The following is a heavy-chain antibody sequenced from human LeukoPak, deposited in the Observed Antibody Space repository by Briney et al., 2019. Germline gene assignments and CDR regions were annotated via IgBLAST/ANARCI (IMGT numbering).Heavy chain of an antibody. Sequence: GGSLRLSCAASGFTFSSYAMSWVRQAPGKGLEWVAAISGGGGSTYYADSVKGRFTISRDNSKNTLYLQMNSLRAEDTAVYYCAKGRQTPGPFSGMDVWGKGTTVTVPS. V-gene: IGHV3-23*01. CDR1: GFTFSSYA. J-gene: IGHJ6*01. CDR3: AKGRQTPGPFSGMDV. D-gene: IGHD2-8*02. CDR2: ISGGGGST.